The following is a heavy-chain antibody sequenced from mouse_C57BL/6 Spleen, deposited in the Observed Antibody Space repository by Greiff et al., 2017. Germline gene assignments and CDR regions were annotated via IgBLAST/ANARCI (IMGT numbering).Heavy chain of an antibody. Sequence: VQLQQSGPELVKPGASVKISCKASGYAFSSSWMNWVKQRPGKGLEWIGRIYPGDGDTNYNGKFKGKATLTADKSSSTAYMQLSSLTSEDSAVYFCARKNPYCNYGGYFDYWGQGTTLTVSS. CDR1: GYAFSSSW. J-gene: IGHJ2*01. CDR2: IYPGDGDT. D-gene: IGHD2-1*01. CDR3: ARKNPYCNYGGYFDY. V-gene: IGHV1-82*01.